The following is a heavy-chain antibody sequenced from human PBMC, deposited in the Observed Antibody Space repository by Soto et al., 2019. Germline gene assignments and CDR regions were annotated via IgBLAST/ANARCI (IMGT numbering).Heavy chain of an antibody. Sequence: RLSCAASGFTFSSYAMSWVRQAPGKGLEWVSAISGSGGSTYYADSVKGRFTISRDNSKNTLYLQMNSLRAEDTAVYYCAKTYSMVRGVINAFDIWGQGTMVTVSS. V-gene: IGHV3-23*01. D-gene: IGHD3-10*01. CDR2: ISGSGGST. CDR1: GFTFSSYA. CDR3: AKTYSMVRGVINAFDI. J-gene: IGHJ3*02.